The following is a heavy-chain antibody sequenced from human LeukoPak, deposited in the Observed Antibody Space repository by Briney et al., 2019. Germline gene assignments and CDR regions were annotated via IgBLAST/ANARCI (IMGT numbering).Heavy chain of an antibody. D-gene: IGHD1-26*01. CDR2: ISGDGGST. CDR3: AKPSGSYFDY. Sequence: GGSLRLSCGASGFTFDDYAMHWVRQAPGKGLEWVSLISGDGGSTHYADSVKGRFTISRDNSKNSLYLQMNSLRTEDTALYYCAKPSGSYFDYWGQGTLVTVSS. J-gene: IGHJ4*02. V-gene: IGHV3-43*02. CDR1: GFTFDDYA.